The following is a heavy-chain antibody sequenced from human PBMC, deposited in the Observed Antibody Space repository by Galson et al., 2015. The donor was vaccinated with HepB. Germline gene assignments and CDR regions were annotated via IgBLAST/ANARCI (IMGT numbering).Heavy chain of an antibody. V-gene: IGHV1-18*04. CDR3: ARDLSGYSYGYAFDY. CDR1: GYTFTSYG. D-gene: IGHD5-18*01. Sequence: SVKVSCKASGYTFTSYGISWVRQAPGQGLEWMGWISAYNGNTNYAQKLQGRVTMNTDTSTSTAYMELRSLRSDDTAVYYCARDLSGYSYGYAFDYWGQGTLVTVSS. CDR2: ISAYNGNT. J-gene: IGHJ4*02.